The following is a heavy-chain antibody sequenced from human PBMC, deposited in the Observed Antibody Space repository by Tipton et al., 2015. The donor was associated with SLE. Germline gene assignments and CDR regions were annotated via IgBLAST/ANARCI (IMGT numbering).Heavy chain of an antibody. J-gene: IGHJ4*02. CDR1: GGSISSYY. CDR2: IYYSGST. CDR3: ARVLHGSGSEYYFDY. D-gene: IGHD3-10*01. Sequence: TLSLTCTVSGGSISSYYWSWIRRPPGKGLEWIGYIYYSGSTNYNPSLKSRVTISVDTSQNQFSLKLSSVTAADTAVYYCARVLHGSGSEYYFDYWGQGTLVTVSS. V-gene: IGHV4-59*01.